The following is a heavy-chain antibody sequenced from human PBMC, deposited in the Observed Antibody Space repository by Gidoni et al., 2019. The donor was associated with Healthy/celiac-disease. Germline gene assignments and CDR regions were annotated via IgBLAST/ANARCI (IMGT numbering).Heavy chain of an antibody. D-gene: IGHD1-26*01. CDR3: ARVDSGSYFGWFDP. J-gene: IGHJ5*02. CDR2: SNNSGST. V-gene: IGHV4-34*01. CDR1: GGSFSGYY. Sequence: QVQLQQWGAGLLKPSETLSLTCAVFGGSFSGYYWSWIRQPPGKGLEWIGESNNSGSTNYNPSLKSRVTISVNTSKNQFSLQLSSMTAADTAVYYCARVDSGSYFGWFDPWGQGTLVTVSS.